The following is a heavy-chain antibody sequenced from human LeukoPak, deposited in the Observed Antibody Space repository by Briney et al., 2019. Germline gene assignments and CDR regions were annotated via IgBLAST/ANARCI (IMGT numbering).Heavy chain of an antibody. CDR3: VRHLGRNYYYMDV. Sequence: SETLSLTCAVYGGSFSGYYWSWIRQPPGKGLEWIGEINHSGSTNYNPSLKSRVTISVDTSKNQFSLKLSSVTAADTAVYYCVRHLGRNYYYMDVWGKGTTVTISS. CDR2: INHSGST. J-gene: IGHJ6*03. V-gene: IGHV4-34*01. CDR1: GGSFSGYY. D-gene: IGHD7-27*01.